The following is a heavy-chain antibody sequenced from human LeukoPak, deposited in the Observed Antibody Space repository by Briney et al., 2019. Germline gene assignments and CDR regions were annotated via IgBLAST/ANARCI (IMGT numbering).Heavy chain of an antibody. CDR3: ASAVSGADDY. J-gene: IGHJ4*02. Sequence: SETLSLTCTVSGGSISSSSYYWGWIRQPPGKGLEWIGSIYYSGSTYYNPSLKSRVTISVDTSKNQLSLKLSSVTAADTAVYYCASAVSGADDYWGQGTLVTVSS. D-gene: IGHD3-10*01. CDR1: GGSISSSSYY. CDR2: IYYSGST. V-gene: IGHV4-39*01.